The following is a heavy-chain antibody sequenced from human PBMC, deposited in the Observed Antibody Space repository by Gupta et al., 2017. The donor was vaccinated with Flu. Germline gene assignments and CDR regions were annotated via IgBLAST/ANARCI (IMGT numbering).Heavy chain of an antibody. V-gene: IGHV3-48*03. Sequence: MNWVRQAPGKGLEWVSYISSSGSTIYYADSVKGRFTISRDNAKNSLYLQMNSLRAEDTAVYYCARDRFIGHYWGQGTLVTVSS. D-gene: IGHD1-26*01. CDR2: ISSSGSTI. J-gene: IGHJ4*02. CDR3: ARDRFIGHY.